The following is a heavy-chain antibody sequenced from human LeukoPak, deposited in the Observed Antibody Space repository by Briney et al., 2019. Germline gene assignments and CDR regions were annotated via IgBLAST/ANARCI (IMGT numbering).Heavy chain of an antibody. Sequence: PSETLSLTCTVSGGSMSSYYWSWVRQPPGKGLEWIGYIYYSGSTNYNPSLKSRVTISVDTSKNQFSLKLSSVTAADTAVYYCARGGSSSGLDYWGQGTLVTVSS. CDR2: IYYSGST. J-gene: IGHJ4*02. CDR1: GGSMSSYY. CDR3: ARGGSSSGLDY. D-gene: IGHD6-6*01. V-gene: IGHV4-59*01.